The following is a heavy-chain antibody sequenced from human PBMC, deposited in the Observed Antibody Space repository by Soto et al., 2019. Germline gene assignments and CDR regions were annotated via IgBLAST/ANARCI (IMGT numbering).Heavy chain of an antibody. D-gene: IGHD3-10*01. V-gene: IGHV4-59*01. Sequence: NPSETLSLTCTVSGGSICGYYWGWIRQPPGKGLEYIGYIYYSGSTNYNPSLESRVTISVDTSKNQFSLKLSSVTAADTAVYFCARLPSGNYQNWFDPWGQGTLVTSPQ. CDR2: IYYSGST. CDR3: ARLPSGNYQNWFDP. CDR1: GGSICGYY. J-gene: IGHJ5*02.